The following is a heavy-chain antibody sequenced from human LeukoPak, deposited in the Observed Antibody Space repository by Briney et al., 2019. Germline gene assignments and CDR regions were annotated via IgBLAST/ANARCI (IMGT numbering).Heavy chain of an antibody. J-gene: IGHJ5*02. V-gene: IGHV7-4-1*02. D-gene: IGHD2-15*01. CDR1: GYTFIGYY. CDR3: ARGEIVVVVTSDNWFDP. CDR2: INTNTGNP. Sequence: ASMKVSCKASGYTFIGYYIHWVRQAPGQGLEWMGWINTNTGNPTYAQGFTGRYVFSLDTSVSTAYLQISSLKAEDTAVYYCARGEIVVVVTSDNWFDPWGQGTLVTVSS.